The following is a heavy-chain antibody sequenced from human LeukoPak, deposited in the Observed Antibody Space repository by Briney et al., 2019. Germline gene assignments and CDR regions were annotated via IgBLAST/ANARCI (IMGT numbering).Heavy chain of an antibody. D-gene: IGHD3-10*01. V-gene: IGHV3-48*01. CDR3: AREYVVRGVTATLDY. Sequence: GKSLRLSCAASGFTFSSYDMHWVRQAPGKGLEWVSYISSSSSTIYYADSVKGRFTISRDNAKNSLYLQMNSLRAEDTAVYYCAREYVVRGVTATLDYWGQGTLVTVSS. J-gene: IGHJ4*02. CDR1: GFTFSSYD. CDR2: ISSSSSTI.